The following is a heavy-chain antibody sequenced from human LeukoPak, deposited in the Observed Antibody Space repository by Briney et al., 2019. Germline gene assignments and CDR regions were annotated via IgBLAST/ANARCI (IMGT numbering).Heavy chain of an antibody. V-gene: IGHV1-3*01. J-gene: IGHJ4*02. CDR2: INAGNGNT. CDR3: ARDRVEGYCSGGSCYGLFDY. CDR1: GYTFTSYA. Sequence: ASVKVSCKASGYTFTSYALHWVRQAPGQRLEWMGWINAGNGNTKYSQKFQGRVTITRDTSASTVYMELSSLRSEDTAVYYCARDRVEGYCSGGSCYGLFDYWGQGTLVTVSS. D-gene: IGHD2-15*01.